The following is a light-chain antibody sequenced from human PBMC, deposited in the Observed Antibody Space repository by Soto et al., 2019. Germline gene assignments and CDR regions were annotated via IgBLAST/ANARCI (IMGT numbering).Light chain of an antibody. J-gene: IGKJ4*01. CDR2: DTS. CDR3: LHRYNWPLT. Sequence: EIVLTQSPATLSLSPGERATLSCRASQSVSRYLAWYQHKPGQAPRLLIYDTSNRATGIPARFSGSGSGTDFTLTISSLEPEDFAVYYCLHRYNWPLTFGGGTKVEIK. V-gene: IGKV3-11*01. CDR1: QSVSRY.